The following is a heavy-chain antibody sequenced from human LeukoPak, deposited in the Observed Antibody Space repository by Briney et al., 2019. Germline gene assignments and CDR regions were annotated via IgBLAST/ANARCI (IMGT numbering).Heavy chain of an antibody. Sequence: GGSLRLSCAASGFTFSSYSINWVRQAPGKGLEWVSYISSSSSTIYYADSVKGRFTISRDNAKNSLYLQMNSLRAEDTAVYYCARDGGIAAAEAFDIWGQGTMVTVSS. CDR2: ISSSSSTI. V-gene: IGHV3-48*01. CDR3: ARDGGIAAAEAFDI. J-gene: IGHJ3*02. D-gene: IGHD6-13*01. CDR1: GFTFSSYS.